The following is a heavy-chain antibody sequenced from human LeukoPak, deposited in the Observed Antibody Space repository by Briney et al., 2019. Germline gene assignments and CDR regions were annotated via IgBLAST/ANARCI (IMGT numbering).Heavy chain of an antibody. D-gene: IGHD3-10*01. J-gene: IGHJ6*03. CDR3: AKISGSGSYYLYYMDV. Sequence: QTGGSLRLSCAASGFTFSTYGMNWVRQAPGKGLEWVSSISGSGDSTYYADSVKGRFTISRDNSKNTLYLQVHSLRAEDTAVYYCAKISGSGSYYLYYMDVWGEGTTVTISS. CDR2: ISGSGDST. CDR1: GFTFSTYG. V-gene: IGHV3-23*01.